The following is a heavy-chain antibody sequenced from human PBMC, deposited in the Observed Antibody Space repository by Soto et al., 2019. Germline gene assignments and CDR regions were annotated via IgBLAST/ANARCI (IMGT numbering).Heavy chain of an antibody. Sequence: GASVKVSCKASGYTFTSYGISWVRQAPGQGLEWMGWISAYNGNTNYAQKPQGRVTMTTDTSTSTAYMELRSLRSDDTAVYYCARVEIQLWLRKFDYWGQGTLVTVSS. D-gene: IGHD5-18*01. CDR1: GYTFTSYG. V-gene: IGHV1-18*01. CDR2: ISAYNGNT. CDR3: ARVEIQLWLRKFDY. J-gene: IGHJ4*02.